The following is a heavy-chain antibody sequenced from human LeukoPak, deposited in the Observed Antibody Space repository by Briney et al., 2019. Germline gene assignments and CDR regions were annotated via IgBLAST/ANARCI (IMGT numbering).Heavy chain of an antibody. CDR3: AKDRTYYGSGSYD. CDR2: ISSSGYSI. J-gene: IGHJ4*02. Sequence: PGGSLRLSCAASGFTFSNFNMNWVRQAPGKGLEWVSCISSSGYSIYYADSVKGRFTISRDNSKNTLYLQMNSLRAEDTAVYYCAKDRTYYGSGSYDWGQGTLVTVSS. CDR1: GFTFSNFN. D-gene: IGHD3-10*01. V-gene: IGHV3-21*01.